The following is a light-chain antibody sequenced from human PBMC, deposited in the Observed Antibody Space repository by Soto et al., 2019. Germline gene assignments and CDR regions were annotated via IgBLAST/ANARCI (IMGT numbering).Light chain of an antibody. J-gene: IGKJ3*01. CDR1: QSVSSY. V-gene: IGKV3-11*01. CDR3: QQRSNWPA. CDR2: NAS. Sequence: EIVLTQSPATLSLSPGETATLSCRASQSVSSYLAWYQQKPGQAPRLLIYNASNRATGIPARFSGSGSGTDFTLTISSLEPEDFAVYYCQQRSNWPAYGRGTKVDIK.